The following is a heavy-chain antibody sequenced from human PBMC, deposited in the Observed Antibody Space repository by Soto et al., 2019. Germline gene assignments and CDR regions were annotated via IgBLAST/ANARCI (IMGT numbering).Heavy chain of an antibody. CDR1: GFSFSSYS. CDR2: INSGSSAT. J-gene: IGHJ4*02. V-gene: IGHV3-48*02. Sequence: EVQLVESGGGLVQPGGSLRLSCVASGFSFSSYSITWVRQAPGRGLEWVSYINSGSSATYYADSVEGRFTISRDNAKNSLYLQMTSLRDEDTAVYYCANVYWYDSSATFDYWGQGTLVTVSS. D-gene: IGHD3-22*01. CDR3: ANVYWYDSSATFDY.